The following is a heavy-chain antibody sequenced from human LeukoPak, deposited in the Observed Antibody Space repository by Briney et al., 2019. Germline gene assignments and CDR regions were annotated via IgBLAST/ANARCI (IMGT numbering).Heavy chain of an antibody. CDR3: AGTCRRDGYNGPCY. CDR2: INRNSGGT. V-gene: IGHV1-2*07. Sequence: ASVKVSCKASGSTFTDYYIHWLRQAPGQGLESMGWINRNSGGTKSPHKFQGRVTMTRDTSISTVYMELSSLRSDDTAVYYCAGTCRRDGYNGPCYWGQGTLVTVSS. CDR1: GSTFTDYY. D-gene: IGHD5-24*01. J-gene: IGHJ4*02.